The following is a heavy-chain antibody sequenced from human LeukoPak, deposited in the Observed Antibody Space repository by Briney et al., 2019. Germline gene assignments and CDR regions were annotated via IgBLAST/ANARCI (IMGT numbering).Heavy chain of an antibody. D-gene: IGHD1-26*01. CDR2: INHNGST. V-gene: IGHV4-34*01. CDR3: ATASVVGATYVD. Sequence: SETLSLTCAVCGGSFSGYYWTWIRQPPGKGLEWIGEINHNGSTNYNPSLKSRVTISVDTSKNQFSLKLSSVTAADTAVYYCATASVVGATYVDWGQGTLVTVSS. CDR1: GGSFSGYY. J-gene: IGHJ4*02.